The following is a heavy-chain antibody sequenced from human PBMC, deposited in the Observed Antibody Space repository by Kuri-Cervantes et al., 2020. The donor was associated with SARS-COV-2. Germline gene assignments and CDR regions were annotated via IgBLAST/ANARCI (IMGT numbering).Heavy chain of an antibody. CDR3: ARGTGDLDQ. J-gene: IGHJ5*02. CDR1: SGSFSDYY. Sequence: SQTLSLTCAGYSGSFSDYYWSWIRQTPEMGLEWIGEINHSGSTNYNPSLRSRVTMSVDTSKNQFSLKLTSVTAADTAVYYCARGTGDLDQWGQGTPVTVSS. D-gene: IGHD7-27*01. V-gene: IGHV4-34*01. CDR2: INHSGST.